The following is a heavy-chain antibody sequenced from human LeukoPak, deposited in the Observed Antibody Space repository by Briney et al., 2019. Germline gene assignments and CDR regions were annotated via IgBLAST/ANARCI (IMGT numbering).Heavy chain of an antibody. D-gene: IGHD6-6*01. CDR2: INAGNGNT. J-gene: IGHJ5*02. CDR3: ARDFQYSSSSAWFDP. Sequence: GASVKVSCKASGYTFTSYAMHWVRQAPGRRLEWMGWINAGNGNTKYSREFQGRVTITRDTSASTAYMELRSLRSDDTAVYYCARDFQYSSSSAWFDPWGQGTLVTVSS. V-gene: IGHV1-3*01. CDR1: GYTFTSYA.